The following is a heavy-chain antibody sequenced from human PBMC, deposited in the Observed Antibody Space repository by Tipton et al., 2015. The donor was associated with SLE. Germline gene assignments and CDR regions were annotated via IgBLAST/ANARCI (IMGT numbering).Heavy chain of an antibody. D-gene: IGHD1-1*01. Sequence: GSLRLSCAASGFTFSSYWMSWVRQAPGKGLEWVANIKQDGSEKYYVDSVKGRFSISRDNAKNSLYLQMNSLRAEDTAVYYCAKDSLTNYYMDVWGKGTTVTVSS. CDR2: IKQDGSEK. CDR3: AKDSLTNYYMDV. J-gene: IGHJ6*03. CDR1: GFTFSSYW. V-gene: IGHV3-7*03.